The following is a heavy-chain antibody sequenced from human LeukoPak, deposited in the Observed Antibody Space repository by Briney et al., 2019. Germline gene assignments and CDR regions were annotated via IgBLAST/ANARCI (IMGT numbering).Heavy chain of an antibody. D-gene: IGHD4-17*01. CDR1: GFTFSDYY. J-gene: IGHJ4*02. CDR2: ISSSGSTI. Sequence: PGGSLRLSCAASGFTFSDYYMSWIRQAPGKGLERVSYISSSGSTIYYADSVKGRFTTSRDNVKNSLYLQMNSLRAEDTAVYYCAKDTVTFDYWGQGTLVTVSS. CDR3: AKDTVTFDY. V-gene: IGHV3-11*04.